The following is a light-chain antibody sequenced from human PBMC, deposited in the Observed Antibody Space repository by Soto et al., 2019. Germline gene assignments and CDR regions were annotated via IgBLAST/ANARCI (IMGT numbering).Light chain of an antibody. V-gene: IGLV1-40*01. CDR3: QSYDNSLSGSWV. CDR1: SSNIGAGFD. J-gene: IGLJ3*02. CDR2: GNT. Sequence: QSALTQPPSVSGAPGQRVSISCTGSSSNIGAGFDVHWYHQIAGTAPKLLIYGNTNRPSGVPDRFLGSKSGTSASLAINGLQGEDEAHYYCQSYDNSLSGSWVFGGGTKVTVL.